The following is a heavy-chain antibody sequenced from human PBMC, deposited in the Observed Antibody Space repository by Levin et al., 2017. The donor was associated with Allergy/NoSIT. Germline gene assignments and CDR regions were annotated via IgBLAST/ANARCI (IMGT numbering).Heavy chain of an antibody. J-gene: IGHJ6*02. D-gene: IGHD6-13*01. CDR2: ISYDGSNK. CDR3: AREGRAAAGNAYYYGMDV. CDR1: GFTFSSYA. V-gene: IGHV3-30*04. Sequence: GGSLRLSCAASGFTFSSYAMHWVRQAPGKGLEWVAVISYDGSNKYYADSVKGRFTISRDNSKNTLYLQMNSLRAEDTAVYYCAREGRAAAGNAYYYGMDVWGQGTTVTVSS.